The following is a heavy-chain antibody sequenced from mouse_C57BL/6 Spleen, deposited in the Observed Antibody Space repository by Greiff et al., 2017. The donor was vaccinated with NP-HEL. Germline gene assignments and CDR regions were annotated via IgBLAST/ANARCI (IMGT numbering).Heavy chain of an antibody. CDR3: ARAYSNLLYYFDY. J-gene: IGHJ2*01. D-gene: IGHD2-5*01. CDR1: GYTFTDYN. CDR2: INPNNGGT. V-gene: IGHV1-18*01. Sequence: VQLKESGPELVKPGASVKIPCKASGYTFTDYNMDWVKQSHGKSLEWIGDINPNNGGTIYNQKFKGKATLTVDKSSSTAYMELRSLTSEDTAVYYCARAYSNLLYYFDYWGQGTTLTVSS.